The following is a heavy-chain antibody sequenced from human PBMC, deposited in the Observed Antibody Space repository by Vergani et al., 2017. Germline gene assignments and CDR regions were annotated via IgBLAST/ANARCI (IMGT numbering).Heavy chain of an antibody. V-gene: IGHV3-49*04. J-gene: IGHJ4*02. CDR3: SRGRGYSFGYSDY. Sequence: VQLVESGGGVVQPGGSLRLSCAASGFTFSSYGMHWVRQAPGKGLEWVAFIRNKAYGGTTEYAASVKGRITISRDDSKRLAYLQLSGLKTEDTAVYFCSRGRGYSFGYSDYWGQGTLVTVSS. CDR2: IRNKAYGGTT. CDR1: GFTFSSYG. D-gene: IGHD5-18*01.